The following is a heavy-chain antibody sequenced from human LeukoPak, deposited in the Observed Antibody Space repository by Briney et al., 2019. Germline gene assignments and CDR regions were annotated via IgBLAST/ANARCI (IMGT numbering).Heavy chain of an antibody. CDR2: IWYDGSNK. CDR1: GFTFSSYG. D-gene: IGHD6-13*01. Sequence: GRSLRLSCAASGFTFSSYGMHWVRQAPGKGLEWVAVIWYDGSNKYYADSVKGRFTISRDNSKNTLYLQMNSLRAEDTAVYYCARDVGAGTAYFDYWGQGTLVTDSS. J-gene: IGHJ4*02. V-gene: IGHV3-33*01. CDR3: ARDVGAGTAYFDY.